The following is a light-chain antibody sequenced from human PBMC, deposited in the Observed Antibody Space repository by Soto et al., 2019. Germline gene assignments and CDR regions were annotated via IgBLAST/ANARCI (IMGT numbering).Light chain of an antibody. Sequence: DIQMTQSPSTLSASVGDIVTITCRASQSISSWLAWYQQKPGKAPKLLIYDASSLESGVPQRFSGSGSGTEFSLTISSLQTDDFSTYYCQQYHIYWTFGQGTKVDI. CDR2: DAS. J-gene: IGKJ1*01. V-gene: IGKV1-5*01. CDR3: QQYHIYWT. CDR1: QSISSW.